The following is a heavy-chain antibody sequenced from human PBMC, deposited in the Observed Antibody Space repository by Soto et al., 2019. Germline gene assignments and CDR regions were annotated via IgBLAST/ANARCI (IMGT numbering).Heavy chain of an antibody. CDR2: IYDGGRT. D-gene: IGHD7-27*01. CDR3: ARGPSGDKVDS. CDR1: GGSISTVDYW. V-gene: IGHV4-30-4*01. Sequence: QVQLQESGPGLVKPSQTLSLTCTVSGGSISTVDYWWSWIRQSPDMGLEWIGHIYDGGRTYNNPSLESXXTXSEXTSKSQLSLTLSSVSAADTAVYYCARGPSGDKVDSWGQGTLVTVSS. J-gene: IGHJ4*02.